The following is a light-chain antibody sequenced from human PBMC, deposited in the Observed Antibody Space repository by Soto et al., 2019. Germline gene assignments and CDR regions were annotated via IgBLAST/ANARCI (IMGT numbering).Light chain of an antibody. J-gene: IGKJ3*01. CDR3: QQSYNGPFT. V-gene: IGKV1-39*01. CDR1: QSINTY. Sequence: IQMTQSPSSLYASVGDRVTITGRASQSINTYVNWYQQRSGKAPKLLIYSASTSQTGVPSRFSGRGSGTDFTLPISSLQTEDFATYYCQQSYNGPFTFGPGTKVDIK. CDR2: SAS.